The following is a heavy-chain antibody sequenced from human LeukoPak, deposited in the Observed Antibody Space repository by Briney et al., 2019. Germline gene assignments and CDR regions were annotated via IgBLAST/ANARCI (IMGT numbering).Heavy chain of an antibody. CDR1: GGSLSGYY. V-gene: IGHV4-34*01. J-gene: IGHJ4*02. CDR2: INHSGST. D-gene: IGHD5-18*01. Sequence: SETLSLTCAVYGGSLSGYYWSWIRQPPGKGLERIGEINHSGSTNYNPSLKSRVTISVDTSKNQFSLKLSSVTAADTAVYYCARAGGRYSHYFDYWGQGTLVTVSS. CDR3: ARAGGRYSHYFDY.